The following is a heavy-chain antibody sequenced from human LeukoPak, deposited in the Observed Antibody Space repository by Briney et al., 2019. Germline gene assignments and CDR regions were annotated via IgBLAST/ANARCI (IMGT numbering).Heavy chain of an antibody. Sequence: ASVKVSCKASGYTFTSYYMHWVRQAPGQGLEWMGIINPSGGSTSYAQKFQGRVTMTRDTSTSTAYMELRSLRSDDTAVYYCARVERYCSSTSCYTALDYWGQGTLVTVSS. CDR1: GYTFTSYY. J-gene: IGHJ4*02. CDR2: INPSGGST. CDR3: ARVERYCSSTSCYTALDY. V-gene: IGHV1-46*01. D-gene: IGHD2-2*02.